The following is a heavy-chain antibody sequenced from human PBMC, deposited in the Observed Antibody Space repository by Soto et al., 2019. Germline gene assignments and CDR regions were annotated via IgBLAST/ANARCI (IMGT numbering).Heavy chain of an antibody. V-gene: IGHV1-2*02. Sequence: VKGSWAASGSRCTAYYLHWVRQAPGQVLELMGWINPYSGDINYAQKFQVRVTMTRDTSRDTAYMQLTKLKSADPAIFYRAGELRPLHAFAVRARGKLVAVS. CDR3: AGELRPLHAFAV. CDR1: GSRCTAYY. CDR2: INPYSGDI. J-gene: IGHJ3*01.